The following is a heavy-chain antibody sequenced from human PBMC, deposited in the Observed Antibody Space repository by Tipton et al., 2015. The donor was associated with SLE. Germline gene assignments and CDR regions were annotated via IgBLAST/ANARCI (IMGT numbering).Heavy chain of an antibody. J-gene: IGHJ3*02. CDR1: GFTFSSYE. D-gene: IGHD7-27*01. CDR2: ITPVGNIV. CDR3: AREIPATGGDALDI. V-gene: IGHV3-48*03. Sequence: SLRLSCAASGFTFSSYEMNWVRRAPGKGLEWVSYITPVGNIVFYADSLKGRFTTSRDNAKNSLYLQLNSLRAEDTAVYYCAREIPATGGDALDIWGQGTMVTVSS.